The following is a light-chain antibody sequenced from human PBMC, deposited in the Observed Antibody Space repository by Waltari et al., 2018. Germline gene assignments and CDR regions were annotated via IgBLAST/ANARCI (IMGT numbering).Light chain of an antibody. Sequence: QSVLTQPPSASGTPGQRVRISCSGRRSNIRSNTFTWYQQPPGTAPKLLIFITDQRPSGVPDRFSGSKSGTSASLAISGLQSEDEAEYHCAVWDDSLNGPLFGGGTKLTVL. J-gene: IGLJ2*01. V-gene: IGLV1-44*01. CDR2: ITD. CDR1: RSNIRSNT. CDR3: AVWDDSLNGPL.